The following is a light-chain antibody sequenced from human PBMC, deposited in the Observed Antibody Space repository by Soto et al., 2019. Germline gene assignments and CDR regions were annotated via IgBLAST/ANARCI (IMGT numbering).Light chain of an antibody. CDR1: SSDVGAYGY. Sequence: QSALTQPASVSGSPGQSIAISCTGTSSDVGAYGYVSWYQQHPGKAPKLMIYDVNYRPSGVSNRFSGSKSGNTASLTISGLQAEDEADYYCSSYTSSSSVIFGGGTKVTVL. V-gene: IGLV2-14*01. CDR3: SSYTSSSSVI. J-gene: IGLJ2*01. CDR2: DVN.